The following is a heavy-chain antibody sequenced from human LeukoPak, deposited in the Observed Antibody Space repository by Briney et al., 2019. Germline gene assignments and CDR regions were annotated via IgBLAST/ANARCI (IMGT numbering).Heavy chain of an antibody. J-gene: IGHJ6*04. CDR2: ISSSGSTI. Sequence: PGGSLRLSCAASGFTFSSYEMNWVRQAPGKGLEWVSYISSSGSTIYYADSVKDRFTISRDYAKNSLYLQMNSLRAEDTAVYYCAELGITMIGGVWGKGTTVTISS. CDR1: GFTFSSYE. D-gene: IGHD3-10*02. V-gene: IGHV3-48*03. CDR3: AELGITMIGGV.